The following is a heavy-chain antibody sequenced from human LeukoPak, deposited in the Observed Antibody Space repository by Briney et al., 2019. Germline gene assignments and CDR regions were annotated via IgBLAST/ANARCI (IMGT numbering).Heavy chain of an antibody. J-gene: IGHJ4*02. CDR1: GGSITSYY. CDR3: ARDRYYYDSSGYYYFDY. CDR2: IHTSGST. V-gene: IGHV4-4*07. D-gene: IGHD3-22*01. Sequence: SKTLSLTCTFSGGSITSYYWSWIRQPAGKGLEWIGRIHTSGSTNYNPSLKSRVTMSVDTSKNQFSLKLSSVTAADTAVYYCARDRYYYDSSGYYYFDYWGQGTLVTVSS.